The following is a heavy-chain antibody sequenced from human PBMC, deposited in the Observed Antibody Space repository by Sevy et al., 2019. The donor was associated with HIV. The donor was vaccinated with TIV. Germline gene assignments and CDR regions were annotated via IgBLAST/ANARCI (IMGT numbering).Heavy chain of an antibody. CDR1: GFTVSNYA. CDR3: AKDIVVVVGEAFDI. D-gene: IGHD2-15*01. V-gene: IGHV3-23*01. CDR2: ISGCGDDT. J-gene: IGHJ3*02. Sequence: GGSLRLSCAASGFTVSNYAMNWVRQAPGKGLEWVSAISGCGDDTYYADSVKGRFPISRDKSKNTVYLQMNSLRAEDTAVYYCAKDIVVVVGEAFDIWGQGTMVTVSS.